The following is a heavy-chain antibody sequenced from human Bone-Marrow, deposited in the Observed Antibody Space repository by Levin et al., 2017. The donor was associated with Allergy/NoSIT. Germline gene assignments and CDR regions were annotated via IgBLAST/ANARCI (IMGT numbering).Heavy chain of an antibody. J-gene: IGHJ4*02. CDR2: ISRSSSTI. Sequence: GESLKISCAASGFTFSRYSMNWVRQAPGRGLEWVSYISRSSSTISYADSVKGRFTISRDNAKNSLYLQMNSLRDEDTAVYYCARPDCSGTSCYYFFDSWGKGTLVTVSS. CDR3: ARPDCSGTSCYYFFDS. V-gene: IGHV3-48*02. D-gene: IGHD2-2*01. CDR1: GFTFSRYS.